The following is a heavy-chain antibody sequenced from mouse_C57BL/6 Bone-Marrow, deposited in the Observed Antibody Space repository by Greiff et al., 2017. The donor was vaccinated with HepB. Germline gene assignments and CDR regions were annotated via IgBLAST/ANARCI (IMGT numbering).Heavy chain of an antibody. CDR2: IYPGSGST. J-gene: IGHJ2*01. Sequence: QVQLQQPGAELVKPGASVKMSCKASGYTFTSYWITWVKQRPGQGLEWIGDIYPGSGSTNYNEKFKSKATLTVDTSSSTAYMQLSSLTSEDSAVYYCARQDMTTVVATSFDYWGQGTTLTVSS. CDR1: GYTFTSYW. CDR3: ARQDMTTVVATSFDY. D-gene: IGHD1-1*01. V-gene: IGHV1-55*01.